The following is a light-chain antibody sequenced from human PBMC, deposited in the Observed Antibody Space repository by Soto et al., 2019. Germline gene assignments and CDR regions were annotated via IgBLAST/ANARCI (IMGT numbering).Light chain of an antibody. J-gene: IGLJ1*01. CDR3: CSDGGSGAYV. Sequence: QSALTQPASVSGSPGQSITISCTGTSSEVGNYNLVSWYQHHPDKAPKVMIYEVTKRPAGVSNRFSASKSGNTASLTISGLQDEDEADYYCCSDGGSGAYVFGTGTKVTVL. V-gene: IGLV2-23*02. CDR1: SSEVGNYNL. CDR2: EVT.